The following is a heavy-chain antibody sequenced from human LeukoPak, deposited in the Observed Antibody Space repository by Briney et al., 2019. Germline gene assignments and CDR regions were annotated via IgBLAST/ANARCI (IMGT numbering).Heavy chain of an antibody. Sequence: ASVKVSCKASGYTFTGYYMHWVRQAPGQGLEWMGWINPNSGGTNYAQKFQGRVTMTRDTSISTAYMELSRLRSDDTAVYCCARTGYSSGGPSGYAFDIWGQGTMVTVSS. V-gene: IGHV1-2*02. J-gene: IGHJ3*02. D-gene: IGHD6-19*01. CDR2: INPNSGGT. CDR1: GYTFTGYY. CDR3: ARTGYSSGGPSGYAFDI.